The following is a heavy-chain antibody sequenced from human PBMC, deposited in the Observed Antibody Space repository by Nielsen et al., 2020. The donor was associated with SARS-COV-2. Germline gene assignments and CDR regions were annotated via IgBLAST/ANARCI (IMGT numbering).Heavy chain of an antibody. Sequence: GESLKISCAASGFTFNSYVMHWVRQAPGKGLGWVAVMSYDGTIEYYAESVKGRFTISRDSSKNTLYLQMNSLRVDDTAVYYCAKDSEVAGYDHWGQGTLVTVSS. CDR3: AKDSEVAGYDH. CDR2: MSYDGTIE. CDR1: GFTFNSYV. J-gene: IGHJ4*02. D-gene: IGHD6-19*01. V-gene: IGHV3-30*18.